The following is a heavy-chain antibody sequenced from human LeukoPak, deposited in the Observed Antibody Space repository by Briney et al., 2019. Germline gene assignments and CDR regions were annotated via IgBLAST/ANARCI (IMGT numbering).Heavy chain of an antibody. V-gene: IGHV1-69*13. D-gene: IGHD6-19*01. CDR1: GGTFSSYA. J-gene: IGHJ4*02. CDR3: ARLYSSGSKKTPGGY. Sequence: SVKVSCKASGGTFSSYAISWVRQAPGQGLEWMGGIIPIFGTANYAQKFQGRVTITADESTSTAYMELSSLRSEDTAVYYCARLYSSGSKKTPGGYWGQGTLVTVSS. CDR2: IIPIFGTA.